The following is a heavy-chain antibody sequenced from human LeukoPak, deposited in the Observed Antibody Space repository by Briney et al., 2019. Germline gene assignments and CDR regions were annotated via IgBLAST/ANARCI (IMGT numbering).Heavy chain of an antibody. J-gene: IGHJ4*02. CDR3: AKERSTVTPHY. D-gene: IGHD4-17*01. V-gene: IGHV3-53*01. CDR2: IYSDNT. Sequence: GGSLRLSCTVSGFTVSSNSMSWVRQAPGKGLEWVSFIYSDNTHYSDSVKGRFTISRDNSKNTLYLQMNSLRAEDTAVYYCAKERSTVTPHYWGQGTLVTVSS. CDR1: GFTVSSNS.